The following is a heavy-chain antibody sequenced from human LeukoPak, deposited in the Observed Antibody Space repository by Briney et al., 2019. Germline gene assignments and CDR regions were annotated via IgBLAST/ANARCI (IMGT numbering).Heavy chain of an antibody. CDR3: ARSYGSGSFLDY. D-gene: IGHD3-10*01. J-gene: IGHJ4*02. V-gene: IGHV1-69*05. CDR1: GGTFSSYA. CDR2: IVPIFGTT. Sequence: SVKVSCKASGGTFSSYAITWVRQAPGQGLEWMGRIVPIFGTTNYAQNLQGRATITTDESTGTAYMELSGLRSEDTAVYYCARSYGSGSFLDYWGQGTLVTVSS.